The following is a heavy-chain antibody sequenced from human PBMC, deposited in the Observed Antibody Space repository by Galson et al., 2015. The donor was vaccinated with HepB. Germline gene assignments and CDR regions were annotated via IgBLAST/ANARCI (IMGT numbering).Heavy chain of an antibody. J-gene: IGHJ5*02. Sequence: SVKVSCKASGYTFTAYYMHWVRQAPGQGLEWMGRINPNTADTNSAQKFEGRVTLTRDTSLSTVFIELSNLTSDDTAIYFCARDLRVSSSGWYNWFDPRGQGTLVTVSS. CDR3: ARDLRVSSSGWYNWFDP. V-gene: IGHV1-2*06. D-gene: IGHD6-19*01. CDR2: INPNTADT. CDR1: GYTFTAYY.